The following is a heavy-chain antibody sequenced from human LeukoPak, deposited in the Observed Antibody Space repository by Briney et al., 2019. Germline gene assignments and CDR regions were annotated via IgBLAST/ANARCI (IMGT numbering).Heavy chain of an antibody. V-gene: IGHV4-59*01. CDR2: IYNSGNT. D-gene: IGHD3-3*01. CDR1: GGSISSYY. CDR3: ARDRKYDFWSAIFEY. J-gene: IGHJ4*02. Sequence: SETLSLTCTVSGGSISSYYWSWIRQPPGKGLEWIGYIYNSGNTNYNPSLKSRATISLDTSKNQFSLKLTSVTAADTAVYYCARDRKYDFWSAIFEYWGQGRLVTVSS.